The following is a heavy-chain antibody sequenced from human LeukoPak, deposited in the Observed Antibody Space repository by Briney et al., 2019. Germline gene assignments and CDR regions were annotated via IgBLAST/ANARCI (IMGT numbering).Heavy chain of an antibody. V-gene: IGHV1-8*01. Sequence: ASVKVSCKASGYTFTTYDINWVRQATGQGLEWIGWMNPNSGNTGYAQKFQGRVTMTRNTSTSTAYMELRSLRSDDTAVYYCARVPWGDRGYSYGYPSDYWGQGTLVTVSS. D-gene: IGHD5-18*01. CDR1: GYTFTTYD. CDR2: MNPNSGNT. J-gene: IGHJ4*02. CDR3: ARVPWGDRGYSYGYPSDY.